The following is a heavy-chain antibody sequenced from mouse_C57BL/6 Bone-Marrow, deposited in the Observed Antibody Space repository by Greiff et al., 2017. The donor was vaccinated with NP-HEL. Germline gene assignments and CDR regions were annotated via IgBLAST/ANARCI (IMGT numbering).Heavy chain of an antibody. CDR3: TARITTVVAYYFDY. CDR2: IRLKSDNYAT. V-gene: IGHV6-3*01. J-gene: IGHJ2*01. CDR1: RFTFSNYW. Sequence: DVQLQESGGGLVQPGGSMKLSCVASRFTFSNYWMNWVRQSPEKGLEWVAQIRLKSDNYATHYAESVKGRFTISRDDSKSSVYLQMNSLRAEDTGIYYCTARITTVVAYYFDYWGQGTTLTVSS. D-gene: IGHD1-1*01.